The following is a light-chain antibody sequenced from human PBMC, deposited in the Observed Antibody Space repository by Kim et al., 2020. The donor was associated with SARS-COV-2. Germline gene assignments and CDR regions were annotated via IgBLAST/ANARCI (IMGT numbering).Light chain of an antibody. CDR3: QQLNSYPPFT. CDR2: SAS. J-gene: IGKJ3*01. V-gene: IGKV1-9*01. CDR1: QGISSY. Sequence: DIQLTQSPSFLSASVGDRVTITCRASQGISSYLAWYQQKPGKAPKLLIYSASTLQSGVPSRFSVSGSGTEFTLTISSLQPEDFATYYCQQLNSYPPFTFGPGAKVDI.